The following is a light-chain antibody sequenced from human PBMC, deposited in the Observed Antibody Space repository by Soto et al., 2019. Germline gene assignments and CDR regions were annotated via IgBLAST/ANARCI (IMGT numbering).Light chain of an antibody. J-gene: IGKJ3*01. Sequence: DIQMTQSTSSLSASVGDRVTITCRASQDISNYLAWYQQKPGKVPKLLIYAASTLQSGVPSRFSGIGSGTDFTLTISSLQPEDVATYYCQKCGRVPFPFGPGNTVDL. CDR3: QKCGRVPFP. V-gene: IGKV1-27*01. CDR1: QDISNY. CDR2: AAS.